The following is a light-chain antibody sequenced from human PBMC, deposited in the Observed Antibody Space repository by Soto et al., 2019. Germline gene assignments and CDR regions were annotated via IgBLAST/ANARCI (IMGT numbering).Light chain of an antibody. J-gene: IGLJ2*01. V-gene: IGLV2-14*01. CDR1: SNDIGGYIY. CDR3: SSYTSGDTLA. Sequence: QSVLTQPASVSGSPRQSITIPCTGTSNDIGGYIYVSWYQHHPGRAPKLIIYEVRNRPSGVSNRFSGSKSDNTASLTISGLQAEDEATYSCSSYTSGDTLAFGGGTKVTVL. CDR2: EVR.